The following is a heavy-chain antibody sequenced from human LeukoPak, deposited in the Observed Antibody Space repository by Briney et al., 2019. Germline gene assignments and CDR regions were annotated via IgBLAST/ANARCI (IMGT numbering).Heavy chain of an antibody. CDR2: IIPIFGTA. D-gene: IGHD3-9*01. CDR3: ERASLRYYDILWYFDY. CDR1: GGTFSSYA. V-gene: IGHV1-69*13. Sequence: GASVKVSCKASGGTFSSYAISWVRQAPGQGLEWMGGIIPIFGTANYAQKFQGRVRITADESTSTAYMDLSSLRSEDTAVYYCERASLRYYDILWYFDYWGQGTLVTVSS. J-gene: IGHJ4*02.